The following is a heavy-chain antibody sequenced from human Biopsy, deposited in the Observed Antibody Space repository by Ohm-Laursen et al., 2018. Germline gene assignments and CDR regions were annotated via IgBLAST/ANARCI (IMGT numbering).Heavy chain of an antibody. CDR1: GFKFDEFA. Sequence: SLRLSCSASGFKFDEFAMHWVRQTPGKGLEWVSAINWNSDRVDYADSVKGRFTISRDNAKSSLYLEMNSLRSEDTAFYYCTKRRTAVRPFDSWGHGTLVTASS. J-gene: IGHJ4*01. CDR2: INWNSDRV. V-gene: IGHV3-9*01. CDR3: TKRRTAVRPFDS. D-gene: IGHD6-25*01.